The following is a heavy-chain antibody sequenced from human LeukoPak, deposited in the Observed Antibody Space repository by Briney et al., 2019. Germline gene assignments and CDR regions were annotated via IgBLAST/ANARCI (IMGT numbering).Heavy chain of an antibody. CDR2: ISSSGSTI. CDR3: ARRTTVTSGAFDI. D-gene: IGHD4-11*01. J-gene: IGHJ3*02. CDR1: GFTFSDYY. Sequence: PEGSLRLSCAASGFTFSDYYMSWIRQAPGKGLEWVSYISSSGSTIYYADSVKGRFTISRDNAKNSLYLQMNSLRAEDTAVYYCARRTTVTSGAFDIWGQGTMVTVSS. V-gene: IGHV3-11*01.